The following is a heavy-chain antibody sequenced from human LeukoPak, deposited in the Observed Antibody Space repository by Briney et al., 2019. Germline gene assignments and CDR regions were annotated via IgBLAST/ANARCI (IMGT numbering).Heavy chain of an antibody. CDR2: IYTSGST. D-gene: IGHD6-13*01. V-gene: IGHV4-61*02. J-gene: IGHJ4*02. CDR3: ARDRIGAAAGGYYFDY. Sequence: PSETLSLTCTVSGDSISSSSYYWSWIRQPAGKGLEWIGRIYTSGSTNYNPSLKSRVTMSVDTSKNQFSLKLSSVTAADTAVYYCARDRIGAAAGGYYFDYWGQGTLVTVSS. CDR1: GDSISSSSYY.